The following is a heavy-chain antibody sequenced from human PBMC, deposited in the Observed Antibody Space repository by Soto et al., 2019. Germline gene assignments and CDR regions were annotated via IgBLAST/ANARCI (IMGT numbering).Heavy chain of an antibody. J-gene: IGHJ6*02. D-gene: IGHD3-22*01. CDR3: ARATFYDSSGYDYYYYGMDV. V-gene: IGHV4-34*01. CDR2: INHSGNT. Sequence: PAETLSLTCAVYGASLSDNYCNWLRQPPGKGLEWIGEINHSGNTNYNPALRSRVTISVDTSKNQFSLKLSSVTAADTAVYYCARATFYDSSGYDYYYYGMDVWGQGTTVTVSS. CDR1: GASLSDNY.